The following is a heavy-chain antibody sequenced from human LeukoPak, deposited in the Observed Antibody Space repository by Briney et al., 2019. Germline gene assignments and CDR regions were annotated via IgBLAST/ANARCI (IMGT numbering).Heavy chain of an antibody. Sequence: PSETLSLTCSVTGGSITDSIYYWGWVRQPPGKGLEWIGSMSYSGTTYYNPSLKSRVIIFADTSKNQFSLRLASVTAADTAVYYCANRVIYGYFNFWGQGTLVTVSS. V-gene: IGHV4-39*01. J-gene: IGHJ4*02. D-gene: IGHD3-10*01. CDR1: GGSITDSIYY. CDR3: ANRVIYGYFNF. CDR2: MSYSGTT.